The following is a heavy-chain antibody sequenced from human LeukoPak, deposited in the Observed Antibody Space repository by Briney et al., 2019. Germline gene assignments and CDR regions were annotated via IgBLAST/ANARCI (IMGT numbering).Heavy chain of an antibody. J-gene: IGHJ4*02. CDR1: GGTFSSYA. V-gene: IGHV1-69*06. CDR3: ARLPSLTGPFDY. CDR2: IISIFGTA. Sequence: ASVKVSCKASGGTFSSYAISWVRQAPVQGLEWMGGIISIFGTANYAQKIQGRVTIIADKSTSTAYMELSSLRSEDTAVYYCARLPSLTGPFDYWGQGTLVTVSS. D-gene: IGHD3-9*01.